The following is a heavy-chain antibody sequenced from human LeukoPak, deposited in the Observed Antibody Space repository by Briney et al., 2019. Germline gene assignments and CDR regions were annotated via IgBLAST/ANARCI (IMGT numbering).Heavy chain of an antibody. D-gene: IGHD3-16*02. J-gene: IGHJ3*02. CDR2: ISAYNGNT. Sequence: GASVKVSCKASGYTFTSYGISWVRQAPGQGLEWMGWISAYNGNTNYAQKLQGRVTMTTDTSTSTAYMELRSLRSDDTAVYYCARANTITFGGVIVLDAFDIWGQGTMVTVSS. V-gene: IGHV1-18*01. CDR3: ARANTITFGGVIVLDAFDI. CDR1: GYTFTSYG.